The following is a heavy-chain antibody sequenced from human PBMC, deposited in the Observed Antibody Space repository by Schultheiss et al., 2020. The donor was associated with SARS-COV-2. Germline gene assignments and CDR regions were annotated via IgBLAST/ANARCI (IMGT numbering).Heavy chain of an antibody. CDR1: GGSVSSGSYY. CDR3: AKDPYSSGSYFDY. CDR2: ISGSGGST. V-gene: IGHV3-23*01. D-gene: IGHD1-26*01. J-gene: IGHJ4*02. Sequence: LSLTCTVSGGSVSSGSYYWSWIRQPPGKGLEWVPAISGSGGSTYYADSVKGRFTISRDNSKNTLYLQMNSLRAEDTAVYYCAKDPYSSGSYFDYWGQGTLVTVSS.